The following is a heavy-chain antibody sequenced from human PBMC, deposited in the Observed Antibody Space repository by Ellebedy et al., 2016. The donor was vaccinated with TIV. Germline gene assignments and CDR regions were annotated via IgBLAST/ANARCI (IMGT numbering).Heavy chain of an antibody. Sequence: SETLSLXCSVSGGSISDSYWSWIRQPPGKGLEWIGCIFYSGRTNYNPSLQSRVTISIDTSTNQFSLKLRSVTAADSAVYFCARDGPMTRSPNMYYHYAPDVWGQGTTVTVTS. V-gene: IGHV4-59*01. D-gene: IGHD2/OR15-2a*01. J-gene: IGHJ6*02. CDR1: GGSISDSY. CDR3: ARDGPMTRSPNMYYHYAPDV. CDR2: IFYSGRT.